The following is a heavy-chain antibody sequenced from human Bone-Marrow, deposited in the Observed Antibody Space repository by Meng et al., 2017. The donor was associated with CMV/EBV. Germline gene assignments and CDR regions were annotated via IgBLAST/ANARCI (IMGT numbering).Heavy chain of an antibody. CDR3: ATDLGGGSKGHYYYYYGMDV. D-gene: IGHD4-11*01. Sequence: ASVKVSCKVSGYTLTELSMHWVRQAPGKGLEWMGGFDPEDGETIYAQKFQGRVTMTEDTSTDTAYMELSSLRSEDTAVYYCATDLGGGSKGHYYYYYGMDVWAQGTTVTVSS. CDR1: GYTLTELS. V-gene: IGHV1-24*01. CDR2: FDPEDGET. J-gene: IGHJ6*02.